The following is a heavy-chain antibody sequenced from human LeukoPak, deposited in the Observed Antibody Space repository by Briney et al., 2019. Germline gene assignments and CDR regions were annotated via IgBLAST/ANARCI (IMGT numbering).Heavy chain of an antibody. V-gene: IGHV4-59*01. J-gene: IGHJ3*02. D-gene: IGHD3-22*01. CDR3: ARVEYYYENAFDI. CDR1: GGSISSYY. Sequence: PSETLSLTCTVSGGSISSYYWSWIRQPPGKGLEWIGYIYYSGSTNYNPSLKSRITISVDPSKNQFSLKLSSVTAADTAVYYCARVEYYYENAFDIWGQGTMVTVSS. CDR2: IYYSGST.